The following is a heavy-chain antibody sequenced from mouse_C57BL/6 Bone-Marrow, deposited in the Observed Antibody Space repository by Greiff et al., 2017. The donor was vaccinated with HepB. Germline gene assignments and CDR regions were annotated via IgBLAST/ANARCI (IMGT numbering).Heavy chain of an antibody. V-gene: IGHV6-3*01. D-gene: IGHD1-1*01. Sequence: EVKVEESGGGLVQPGGSMKLSCVASGFTFSNYWMNWVRQSPEKGLEWVAQIRLKSDNYATHYAESVKGRFTISRDDSKSSVYLQMNNLRAEDTGIYYCTNHYGSSGGFAYWGQGTLVTVSA. CDR2: IRLKSDNYAT. J-gene: IGHJ3*01. CDR1: GFTFSNYW. CDR3: TNHYGSSGGFAY.